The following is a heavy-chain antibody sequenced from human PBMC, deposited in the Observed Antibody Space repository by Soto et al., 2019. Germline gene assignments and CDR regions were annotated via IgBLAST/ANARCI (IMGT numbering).Heavy chain of an antibody. J-gene: IGHJ4*02. CDR1: GFTFSSYG. CDR3: AKGRGGEVTSRFFDY. CDR2: ISYDGRNK. D-gene: IGHD4-17*01. V-gene: IGHV3-30*18. Sequence: QVQLVESGGGVVQPGRSLRLSCAASGFTFSSYGMHWVRQAPGKGLEWVAVISYDGRNKNYADSVKGRFTISRDNSKNTLYLQMNSRRAEDAAVYYCAKGRGGEVTSRFFDYWGQGTLVTVSS.